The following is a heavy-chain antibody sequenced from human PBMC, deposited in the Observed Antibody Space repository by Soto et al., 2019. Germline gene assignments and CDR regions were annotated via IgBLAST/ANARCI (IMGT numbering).Heavy chain of an antibody. CDR1: GYTFTRNG. V-gene: IGHV1-18*01. CDR3: AIGDQPIDH. CDR2: ISAYNGNT. J-gene: IGHJ4*02. Sequence: QVQLVQSGAEVKKPGASVKVSCKASGYTFTRNGISWVRQAPGQGLEWMGWISAYNGNTNYAQKLQGRVTMTTDICTNTAYMELSSQRSDDTAGYYWAIGDQPIDHGGQGTLVTVSS.